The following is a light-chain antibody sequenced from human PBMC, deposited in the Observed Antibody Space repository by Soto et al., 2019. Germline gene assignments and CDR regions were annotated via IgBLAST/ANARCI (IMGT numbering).Light chain of an antibody. CDR1: QSVITN. J-gene: IGKJ1*01. Sequence: VMTQSPATLSVYPWERVTLSFMASQSVITNLAWYQHKPGQAPRLLIYGASNRATGIPARFSGSGSGTEFTLTISSLQSEDFAVYYCQQYNNWPRTFGQGTKVDIK. V-gene: IGKV3-15*01. CDR3: QQYNNWPRT. CDR2: GAS.